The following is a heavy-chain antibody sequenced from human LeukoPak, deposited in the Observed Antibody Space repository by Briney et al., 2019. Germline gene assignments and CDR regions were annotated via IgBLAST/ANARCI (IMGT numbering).Heavy chain of an antibody. J-gene: IGHJ4*02. CDR2: IKEDGGEI. Sequence: GGSLRLSCAASAFTFSNYWMSWVRQAPGKGPEWVANIKEDGGEINYLDSVKGRFTISRDNAKNSLYLQMNRLRAEDTAVYYCARDRDYSTFDYWGQGTLATVSS. CDR1: AFTFSNYW. D-gene: IGHD2-15*01. V-gene: IGHV3-7*01. CDR3: ARDRDYSTFDY.